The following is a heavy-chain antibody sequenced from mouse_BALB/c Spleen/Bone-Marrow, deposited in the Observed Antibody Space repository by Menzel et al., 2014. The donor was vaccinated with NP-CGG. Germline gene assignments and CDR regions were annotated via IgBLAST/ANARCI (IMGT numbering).Heavy chain of an antibody. Sequence: VQLVESGAELAKPGASVKMSCKASGYTFTSYWMHWVKQRPGQGLEWIGYINPSTGYTEYNQKFKDKATLTADKSSSTAYMQLSSLTSEDSAAYYCARSRDGYDSFAYWGQGTLVTVSA. J-gene: IGHJ3*01. D-gene: IGHD2-2*01. CDR2: INPSTGYT. CDR1: GYTFTSYW. CDR3: ARSRDGYDSFAY. V-gene: IGHV1-7*01.